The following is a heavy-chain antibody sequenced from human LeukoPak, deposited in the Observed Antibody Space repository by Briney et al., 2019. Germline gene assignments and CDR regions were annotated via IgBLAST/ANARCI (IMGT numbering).Heavy chain of an antibody. D-gene: IGHD3-10*01. CDR3: ARERNYASYYYYMDV. CDR2: ISGYNGNI. CDR1: GYTFSNYG. J-gene: IGHJ6*03. Sequence: GASVKVSCKASGYTFSNYGISWVRQAPGQGLEWMGWISGYNGNINYAQNLQGRVTLSTDTSTSTAYMELRSLRSDDTAVYYCARERNYASYYYYMDVWGKGTTVTISS. V-gene: IGHV1-18*01.